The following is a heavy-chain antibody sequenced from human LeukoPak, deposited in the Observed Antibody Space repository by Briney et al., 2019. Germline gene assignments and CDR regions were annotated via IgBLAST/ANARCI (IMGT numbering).Heavy chain of an antibody. Sequence: GGSLRLSCAASGFTLSSYSMNWVRQAPGKGLEWVGRTRDKANSYTTEYAASVKGRFTISRDDSKNSLYLQMNSLKTEDTAVYYCARVHLLLWFGELDYWGQGTLVTVSS. CDR1: GFTLSSYS. V-gene: IGHV3-72*01. J-gene: IGHJ4*02. CDR3: ARVHLLLWFGELDY. CDR2: TRDKANSYTT. D-gene: IGHD3-10*01.